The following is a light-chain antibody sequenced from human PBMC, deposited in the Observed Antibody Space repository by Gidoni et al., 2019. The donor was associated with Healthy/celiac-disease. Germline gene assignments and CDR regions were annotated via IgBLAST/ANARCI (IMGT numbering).Light chain of an antibody. V-gene: IGKV1-39*01. J-gene: IGKJ2*01. CDR2: AAS. CDR3: QQSYSTLMYT. Sequence: DVQMTQSPSSLSASVGDRVTIPCRASQSISSYLNWYQQKPGKAPKLLIYAASSLQSGVPSRCSGSGSGTDFTLTISSLQPEDFATYYCQQSYSTLMYTFGQGTKLEIK. CDR1: QSISSY.